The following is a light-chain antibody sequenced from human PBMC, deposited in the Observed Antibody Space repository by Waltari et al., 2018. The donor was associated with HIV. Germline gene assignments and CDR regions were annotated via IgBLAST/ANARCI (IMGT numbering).Light chain of an antibody. CDR3: QQYFRIPPT. V-gene: IGKV4-1*01. J-gene: IGKJ4*01. CDR2: WAS. Sequence: DIAMTQSPVSLPVSMGERATINCTSSRTILYSSDNRNYLAWYQQKPRQPPKLLISWASTRESGVPDRFSGSGSGTDFTLTITRLQAEDVALYHCQQYFRIPPTFGGGTKVEIK. CDR1: RTILYSSDNRNY.